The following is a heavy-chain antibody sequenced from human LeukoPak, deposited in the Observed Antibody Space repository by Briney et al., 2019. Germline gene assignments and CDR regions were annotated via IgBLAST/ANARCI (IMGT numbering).Heavy chain of an antibody. CDR3: AKGIVGATPRGRFDY. Sequence: GGSLRLSCAASGFTVSSYAMSWVRQAPGKGLEWVSGLSSSGGSTYYADSVKGRFTISRDTSKNTLYLQMNSLRAEDTAVYYCAKGIVGATPRGRFDYWGQGTLVTVSS. J-gene: IGHJ4*02. D-gene: IGHD1-26*01. V-gene: IGHV3-23*01. CDR2: LSSSGGST. CDR1: GFTVSSYA.